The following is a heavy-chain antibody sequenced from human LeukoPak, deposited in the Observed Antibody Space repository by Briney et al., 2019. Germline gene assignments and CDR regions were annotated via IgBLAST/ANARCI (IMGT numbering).Heavy chain of an antibody. CDR2: IYYSGST. V-gene: IGHV4-39*01. Sequence: SETLSLTCTVSGGSISSSSYYWGWIRQPPGKGLEWIGSIYYSGSTYYNPSLKSRVTISVDTSKNQFSLKLSSVTAADTAVYYCARHQNDGYGSSWSNFGYWGQGTLVTVSS. CDR1: GGSISSSSYY. J-gene: IGHJ4*02. CDR3: ARHQNDGYGSSWSNFGY. D-gene: IGHD6-13*01.